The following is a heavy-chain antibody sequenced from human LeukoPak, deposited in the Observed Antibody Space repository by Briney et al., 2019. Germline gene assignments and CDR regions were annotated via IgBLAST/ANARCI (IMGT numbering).Heavy chain of an antibody. CDR3: AREGAYRTSSPAGY. Sequence: GGSLRLSCAPSGFTFSSYWMSWVRQAPGKGLEWGANINQDGSEKYCVDSVKGRFTISRDNAKNSLYLQMNSLRAEDTAVYYCAREGAYRTSSPAGYWGQGGLVTVSS. J-gene: IGHJ4*02. CDR1: GFTFSSYW. CDR2: INQDGSEK. V-gene: IGHV3-7*01. D-gene: IGHD6-6*01.